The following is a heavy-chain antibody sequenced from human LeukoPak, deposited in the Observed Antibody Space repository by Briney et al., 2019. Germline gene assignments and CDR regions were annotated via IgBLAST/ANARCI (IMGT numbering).Heavy chain of an antibody. D-gene: IGHD4/OR15-4a*01. CDR3: ARPRARDLGLWTLDYFDL. CDR2: VSINIGNT. Sequence: ASVKVSCKASGYIFTNYGISWVRQAPGQGLEWMGWVSINIGNTKYAQKFQGRATMTTDISTSTAFMELKSLRSDDTAVYYCARPRARDLGLWTLDYFDLWGQGTLVTVSS. CDR1: GYIFTNYG. V-gene: IGHV1-18*01. J-gene: IGHJ4*02.